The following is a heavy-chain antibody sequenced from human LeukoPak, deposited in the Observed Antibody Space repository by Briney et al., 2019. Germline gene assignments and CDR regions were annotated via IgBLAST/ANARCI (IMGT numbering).Heavy chain of an antibody. V-gene: IGHV4-34*01. CDR3: ARLFCYSTACYVDS. J-gene: IGHJ4*02. CDR1: GGSSSVYY. Sequence: SETLSLTCAVYGGSSSVYYWSWIRQPPGKGLEWIGEINHSGSTKFNPSLKSRVTLSIDTSRTQFSLNLSSVTAADTAVYYCARLFCYSTACYVDSWGQGTLVTVSS. D-gene: IGHD2-2*01. CDR2: INHSGST.